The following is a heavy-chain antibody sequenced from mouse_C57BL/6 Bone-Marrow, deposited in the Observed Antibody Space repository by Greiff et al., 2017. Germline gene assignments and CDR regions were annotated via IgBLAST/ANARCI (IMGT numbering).Heavy chain of an antibody. D-gene: IGHD1-1*01. CDR3: ARGYYYGSSYWYFDV. Sequence: VQLQQPGAELVKPGASVTMSCKASGYTFTSYWITWVKQRPGQGLEWIGDIYPGSGSTNYNEKFKSKATLTVDTSSSTAYMQLSSLTSEDSAVYYCARGYYYGSSYWYFDVWGTGTTVTVSS. CDR2: IYPGSGST. V-gene: IGHV1-55*01. CDR1: GYTFTSYW. J-gene: IGHJ1*03.